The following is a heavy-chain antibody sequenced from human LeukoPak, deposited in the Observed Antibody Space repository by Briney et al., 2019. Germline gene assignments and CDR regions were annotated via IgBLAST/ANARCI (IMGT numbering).Heavy chain of an antibody. Sequence: GGSLRLSCAASGFIFSSYDMHWVRQPTGKGLEWVSAISTAGDTYYPGSVKGRFTISRENAKNSLYLQMNSLRAGDTAVYYCARGAVLGSSSWHNWFDPWGQGTLVTVSS. CDR2: ISTAGDT. D-gene: IGHD6-13*01. J-gene: IGHJ5*02. V-gene: IGHV3-13*01. CDR3: ARGAVLGSSSWHNWFDP. CDR1: GFIFSSYD.